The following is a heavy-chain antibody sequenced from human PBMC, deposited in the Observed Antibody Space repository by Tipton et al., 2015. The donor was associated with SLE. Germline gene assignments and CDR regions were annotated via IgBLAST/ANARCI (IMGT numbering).Heavy chain of an antibody. D-gene: IGHD5-18*01. CDR2: INHSGST. CDR1: GASFSGYY. J-gene: IGHJ4*02. CDR3: ARDGYSYGYHY. V-gene: IGHV4-34*01. Sequence: TLSLTCAVYGASFSGYYWNWIRQSPRKGLEWIGEINHSGSTNYNPSLKSRVTISVDTSKNQFSLKLSSVTAADTAVYYCARDGYSYGYHYWGQGTLVTVSS.